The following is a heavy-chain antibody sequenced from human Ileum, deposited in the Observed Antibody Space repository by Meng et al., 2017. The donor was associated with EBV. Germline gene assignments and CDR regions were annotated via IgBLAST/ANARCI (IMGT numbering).Heavy chain of an antibody. V-gene: IGHV4-34*01. CDR3: ARVMRRVNYNSGWYAKF. CDR2: SNYAGST. D-gene: IGHD6-19*01. CDR1: GGSFSGYY. J-gene: IGHJ4*02. Sequence: QVQLQYWGAGLLESSDTLSLPCAVYGGSFSGYYWTWIRQAPGRGLEWIGESNYAGSTNYNPSLKSRVTISVDTSKKQFSLNLTSVTAADTAVYYCARVMRRVNYNSGWYAKFWGQGNLVTVSS.